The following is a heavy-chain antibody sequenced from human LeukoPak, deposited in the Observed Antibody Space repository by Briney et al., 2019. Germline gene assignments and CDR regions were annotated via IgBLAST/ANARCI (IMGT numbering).Heavy chain of an antibody. CDR2: INHSGST. CDR3: ARPVGYCSSTSCYWDYYYYYMDV. CDR1: GGSFSGYY. J-gene: IGHJ6*03. D-gene: IGHD2-2*01. Sequence: SETLSLTCTVYGGSFSGYYWTWIRQPPGKGLECIGEINHSGSTNYNPALKGRVTISVDTSKIQFSLKLSSVTAADTAVYYCARPVGYCSSTSCYWDYYYYYMDVWGKGTTVTISS. V-gene: IGHV4-34*01.